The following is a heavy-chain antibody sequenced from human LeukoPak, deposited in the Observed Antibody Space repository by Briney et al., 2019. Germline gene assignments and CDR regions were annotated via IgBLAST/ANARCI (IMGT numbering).Heavy chain of an antibody. J-gene: IGHJ4*02. CDR3: ARESGKFDY. CDR2: ISGDGVGT. Sequence: PGGSLRLSCVASGLPIGDFAMHWVRQAPGQGLEWVSLISGDGVGTFFADSVKGRFSISRDNSKNSLLLEMSSLRTEDTAMYYCARESGKFDYWGQGTLVAVSS. V-gene: IGHV3-43*02. CDR1: GLPIGDFA.